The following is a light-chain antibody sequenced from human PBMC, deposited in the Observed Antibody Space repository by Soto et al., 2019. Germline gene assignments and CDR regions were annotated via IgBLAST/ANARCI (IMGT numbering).Light chain of an antibody. J-gene: IGLJ1*01. CDR2: EGS. V-gene: IGLV2-23*03. CDR1: SSVVGSYNL. CDR3: CSYAGSSTFV. Sequence: LTQPASVSGSPGQSITISCTGTSSVVGSYNLVSWYQQHPGKAPKLMIYEGSKRPSGVSNRFSGSKSGNTASLTISGLQAEDEADYYCCSYAGSSTFVFGTGTKVTVL.